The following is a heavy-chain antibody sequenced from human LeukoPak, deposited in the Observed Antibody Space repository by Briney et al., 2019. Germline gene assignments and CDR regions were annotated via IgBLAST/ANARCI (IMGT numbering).Heavy chain of an antibody. V-gene: IGHV1-2*02. CDR1: GYTFTGYY. CDR3: ARDLWFGEGY. Sequence: SAVKVSCKASGYTFTGYYMHWVRQAPGQGLEWMGWINPNSCGTNYAQTFQGRVTMTRDTSISTAYMELSRLRSDDTAVYYCARDLWFGEGYWGQGTLVTVSS. CDR2: INPNSCGT. J-gene: IGHJ4*02. D-gene: IGHD3-10*01.